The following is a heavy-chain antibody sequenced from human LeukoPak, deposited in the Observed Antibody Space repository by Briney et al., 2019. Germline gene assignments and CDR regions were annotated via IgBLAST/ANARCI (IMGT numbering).Heavy chain of an antibody. V-gene: IGHV4-31*11. J-gene: IGHJ4*02. Sequence: PSETLSLTYAVSGGSINSGACCWNWIRQHPGEGLEWIGVICDSRNAHDWASLKSRASISLDTSENQISLQLSSVTAADKAVYYCAVGETGTKVDYWGQGILVTVSS. CDR3: AVGETGTKVDY. D-gene: IGHD3-10*01. CDR2: ICDSRNA. CDR1: GGSINSGACC.